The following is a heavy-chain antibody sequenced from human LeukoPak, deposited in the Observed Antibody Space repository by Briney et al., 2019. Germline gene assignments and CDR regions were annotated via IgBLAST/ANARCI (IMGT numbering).Heavy chain of an antibody. Sequence: GGSLRLSCAASGFTVSSNYMSWVRQAPGKGLEWVSVIYSGGSTYYADSVKGRFTISRDNSKNTLYLQMDSLRAEDTAVYYCAVLPAAKRGRWFDPWGQGTLVTVSS. J-gene: IGHJ5*02. CDR2: IYSGGST. CDR3: AVLPAAKRGRWFDP. CDR1: GFTVSSNY. V-gene: IGHV3-53*01. D-gene: IGHD2-2*01.